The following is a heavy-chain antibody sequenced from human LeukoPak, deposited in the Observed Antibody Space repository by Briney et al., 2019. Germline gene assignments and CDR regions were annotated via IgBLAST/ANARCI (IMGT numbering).Heavy chain of an antibody. J-gene: IGHJ4*02. Sequence: ASVKVSCKASGYTFTSYGISWVRQAPGQGLEWMGWISAYNGNTNYAQKLQGRVTMTTDTSTSTAYMELSSLRSEDTAVYYCARGFTIFGVVIMDPFFDYWGQGTLVTVSS. CDR2: ISAYNGNT. CDR3: ARGFTIFGVVIMDPFFDY. CDR1: GYTFTSYG. D-gene: IGHD3-3*01. V-gene: IGHV1-18*01.